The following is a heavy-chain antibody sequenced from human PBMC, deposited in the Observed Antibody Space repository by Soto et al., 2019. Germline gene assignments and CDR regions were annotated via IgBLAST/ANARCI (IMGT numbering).Heavy chain of an antibody. CDR2: FDPEDGET. D-gene: IGHD1-1*01. J-gene: IGHJ4*02. V-gene: IGHV1-24*01. CDR3: VAGGTRWLHSAFDY. Sequence: QVQLVQSGAEVKKPGASVKVSCKVSGHTLSELSMHWVRQAPGKGLEWMGGFDPEDGETISAQKFQGRVTMTEDTSTDSTYRELSSLRSEDTAVYYCVAGGTRWLHSAFDYWGQGTLVTISS. CDR1: GHTLSELS.